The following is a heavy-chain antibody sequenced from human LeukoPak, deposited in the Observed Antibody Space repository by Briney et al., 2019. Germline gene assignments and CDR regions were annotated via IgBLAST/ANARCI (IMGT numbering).Heavy chain of an antibody. Sequence: GASVKVSCKASGGTFSSYAISWVRQAPGQGLEWMGGIIPIFGTANYAQKFQGRVTITTDESTSTAYMELSSLRSEDTAVYYCARERNTYNWNDGAFDIWGQGTMVTVSS. J-gene: IGHJ3*02. CDR1: GGTFSSYA. CDR3: ARERNTYNWNDGAFDI. V-gene: IGHV1-69*05. D-gene: IGHD1-20*01. CDR2: IIPIFGTA.